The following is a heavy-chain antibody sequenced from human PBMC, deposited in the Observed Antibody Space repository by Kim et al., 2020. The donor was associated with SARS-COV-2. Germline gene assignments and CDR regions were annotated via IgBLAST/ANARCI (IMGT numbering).Heavy chain of an antibody. Sequence: SETLSLTCTVSGGSISSGGYYWSWIRQHPGKGLEWIGYIYYSGSTYYNPSLKSRVTISVDTSKNQFSLKLSSVTAADTAVYYCAKGLTGSSGYYYVASDVIGAFDIWGQGTMVTVSS. J-gene: IGHJ3*02. D-gene: IGHD3-22*01. CDR3: AKGLTGSSGYYYVASDVIGAFDI. CDR2: IYYSGST. V-gene: IGHV4-31*03. CDR1: GGSISSGGYY.